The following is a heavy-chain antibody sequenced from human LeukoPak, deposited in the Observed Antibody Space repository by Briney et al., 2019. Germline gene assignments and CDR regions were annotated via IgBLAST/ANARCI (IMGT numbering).Heavy chain of an antibody. J-gene: IGHJ4*02. Sequence: PGGSLRLSCEASGFSFPYGMSWVRQAPGKGLEWVSYISSSSSTIYYADSAKGRFTISRDNAKNSLYLQMNSLRAEDTAVYYCAREPYYDSSGYYYLGVSYFDYWGQGTLVTVSS. CDR3: AREPYYDSSGYYYLGVSYFDY. CDR1: GFSFPYG. V-gene: IGHV3-48*01. CDR2: ISSSSSTI. D-gene: IGHD3-22*01.